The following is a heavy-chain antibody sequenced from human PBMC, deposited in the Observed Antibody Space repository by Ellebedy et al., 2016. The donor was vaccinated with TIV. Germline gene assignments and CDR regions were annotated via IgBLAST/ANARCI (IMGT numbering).Heavy chain of an antibody. V-gene: IGHV3-30*01. CDR3: ARRGRDAFNPYFDS. J-gene: IGHJ4*02. CDR2: ISYDGSE. CDR1: GFTFSGYT. D-gene: IGHD5-24*01. Sequence: PGGSLRLSCVTSGFTFSGYTMHWVRQAPGKGLQWVAVISYDGSENYAESVKGRFTISRDNSKNTLFLQMTNLRPEDTSLYFCARRGRDAFNPYFDSWGQGTLVTVSS.